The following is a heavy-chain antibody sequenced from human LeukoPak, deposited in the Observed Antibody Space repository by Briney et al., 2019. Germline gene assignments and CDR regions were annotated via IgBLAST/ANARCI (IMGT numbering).Heavy chain of an antibody. J-gene: IGHJ3*02. V-gene: IGHV3-21*01. CDR2: ISSSSSYI. Sequence: GRSLRLSCAASGFTFSSYSMNWVRQAPGKGLEWVSSISSSSSYIYYADSVKGRFTISRDNAKNSLYLQMNSLRAEDTAVYYCARGAPRGGGDRDDAFDIWGQGTMVTVSS. CDR3: ARGAPRGGGDRDDAFDI. D-gene: IGHD2-21*02. CDR1: GFTFSSYS.